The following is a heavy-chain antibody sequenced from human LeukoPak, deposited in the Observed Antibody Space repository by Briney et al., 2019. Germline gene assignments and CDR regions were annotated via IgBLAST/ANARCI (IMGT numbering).Heavy chain of an antibody. CDR2: IIPIFGTA. D-gene: IGHD3-9*01. V-gene: IGHV1-69*13. CDR3: ARGNYDILTGSPASERYYGMDV. Sequence: GASVKASCKASGGTFSSYAISWVRQAPGQGLEWMGGIIPIFGTANYAQKFQGRVTITADESTSTAYMELSSLRSEDTAVYYCARGNYDILTGSPASERYYGMDVWGQGTTVTVSS. CDR1: GGTFSSYA. J-gene: IGHJ6*02.